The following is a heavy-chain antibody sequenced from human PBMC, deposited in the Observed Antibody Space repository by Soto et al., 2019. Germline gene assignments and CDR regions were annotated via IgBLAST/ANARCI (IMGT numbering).Heavy chain of an antibody. J-gene: IGHJ4*02. V-gene: IGHV1-18*04. CDR1: GYTFTTYG. CDR3: ARDVDVLTAPPGDY. Sequence: QVQLVQSGAEVKKPGASVTVSCKTSGYTFTTYGVNWVRQAPGQGLEWMGWISGHNGDTNYAQKLQGRVTMTTDTSTSTVYMELRSLRSDDTAVYYCARDVDVLTAPPGDYWGQGTLVTVSS. D-gene: IGHD2-21*02. CDR2: ISGHNGDT.